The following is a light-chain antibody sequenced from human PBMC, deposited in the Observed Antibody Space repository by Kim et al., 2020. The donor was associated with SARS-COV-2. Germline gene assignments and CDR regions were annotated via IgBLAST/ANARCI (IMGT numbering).Light chain of an antibody. Sequence: DIQMTQSPSSLSASVGDRVTITCRASQDISNYLAWFQLKPGKAPKLLIYAASALQPGVPSRFSGSGCGTDLTLTVTSLQPEDVATYYCQKCDSAPWTFGQGTKVDIK. CDR2: AAS. V-gene: IGKV1-27*01. CDR3: QKCDSAPWT. CDR1: QDISNY. J-gene: IGKJ1*01.